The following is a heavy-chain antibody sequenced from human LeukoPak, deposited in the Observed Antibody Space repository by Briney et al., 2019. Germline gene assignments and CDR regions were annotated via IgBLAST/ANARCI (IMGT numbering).Heavy chain of an antibody. CDR1: GFTFSSYA. Sequence: GSLRLSCAASGFTFSSYAMSWVRQAPGKGLEWVAVISYDGSNKYYADSVKGRFTISRDNSKNTLYLQMNSLRAEDTAVYYCARSYYYDSSGYPLDYWGQGTLVTVSS. CDR2: ISYDGSNK. V-gene: IGHV3-30-3*01. CDR3: ARSYYYDSSGYPLDY. J-gene: IGHJ4*02. D-gene: IGHD3-22*01.